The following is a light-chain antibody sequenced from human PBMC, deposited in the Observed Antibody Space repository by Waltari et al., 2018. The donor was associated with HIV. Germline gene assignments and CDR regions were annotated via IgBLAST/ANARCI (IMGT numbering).Light chain of an antibody. CDR3: QQYGGSPPKVT. Sequence: EIVLTQSPGTLSLSPGERATLSCRASQTVSSSYLAWYQQRPGQAPRLLIYGASSRATGVPDRFSGSGSGTEFTLTISRLEPEDFAVYYCQQYGGSPPKVTFGPGTKVDIK. CDR2: GAS. J-gene: IGKJ3*01. V-gene: IGKV3-20*01. CDR1: QTVSSSY.